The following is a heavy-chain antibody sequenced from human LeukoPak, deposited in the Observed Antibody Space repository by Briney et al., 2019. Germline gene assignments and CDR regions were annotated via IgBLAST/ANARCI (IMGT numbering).Heavy chain of an antibody. D-gene: IGHD2-2*01. CDR2: IYPDDPDT. CDR3: AKSARGYCSSSSCFGYYGMDV. V-gene: IGHV5-51*01. Sequence: GESLKISCKASGYSFSDYWIGWVRQMPGKGLEWMGMIYPDDPDTRYSPSFQGQVTISADKSINTAFLQWSSLEASDTAMYYCAKSARGYCSSSSCFGYYGMDVWGQGTTVTVSS. CDR1: GYSFSDYW. J-gene: IGHJ6*02.